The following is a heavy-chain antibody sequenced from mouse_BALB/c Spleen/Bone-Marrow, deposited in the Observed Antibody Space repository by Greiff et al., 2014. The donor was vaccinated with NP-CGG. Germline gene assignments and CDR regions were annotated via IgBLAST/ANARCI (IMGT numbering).Heavy chain of an antibody. Sequence: EVQLQQSGGGLVQPGGSRKLSCAASGFTFSDYGMAWVRQAPGKGPEWVAFISNLAYRIYYADTVTGRFTISRENAKNTLYLEMSSLRSEDTAMYYCAREGGAMDYWGQGTSVTVSS. CDR1: GFTFSDYG. CDR2: ISNLAYRI. CDR3: AREGGAMDY. J-gene: IGHJ4*01. V-gene: IGHV5-15*02.